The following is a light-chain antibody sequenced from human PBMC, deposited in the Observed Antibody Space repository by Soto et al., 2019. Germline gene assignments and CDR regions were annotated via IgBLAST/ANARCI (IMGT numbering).Light chain of an antibody. CDR3: QSYDSSLTNAV. CDR1: SNDIGAYKY. V-gene: IGLV2-14*01. J-gene: IGLJ2*01. CDR2: EVN. Sequence: QSVLTQPASVSGSPGQSITISCTGSSNDIGAYKYVSWYLQHPGKAPKLIIFEVNNRPSGVSNRFSGSKSGNTASLTISGLQAEDEADYYCQSYDSSLTNAVFGGGTKVTVL.